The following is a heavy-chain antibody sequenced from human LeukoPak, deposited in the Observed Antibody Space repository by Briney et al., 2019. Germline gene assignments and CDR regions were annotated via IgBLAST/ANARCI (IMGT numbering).Heavy chain of an antibody. V-gene: IGHV4-30-2*01. J-gene: IGHJ5*02. CDR2: INHSGST. CDR3: ARRIAARPRGYWFDP. Sequence: PSQTLSLTCTVSGGSISSGDYSWSWIRQHPGKGLEWIGEINHSGSTNYNPSLKSRVTISVDTSKNQFSLKVSSVTAADTAVYYCARRIAARPRGYWFDPWGQGTLVTVSS. D-gene: IGHD6-6*01. CDR1: GGSISSGDYS.